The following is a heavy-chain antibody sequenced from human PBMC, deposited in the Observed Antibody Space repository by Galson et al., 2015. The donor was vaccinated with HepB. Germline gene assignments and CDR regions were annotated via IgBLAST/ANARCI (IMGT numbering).Heavy chain of an antibody. J-gene: IGHJ6*02. CDR2: ISYDGSNK. V-gene: IGHV3-30*18. D-gene: IGHD6-19*01. CDR1: GFTFSSYG. Sequence: SLRLSCAASGFTFSSYGMHWVRQAPGKGLEWVAVISYDGSNKYYADSVKGRFTISRDNSKNTLYLQMNSLRAEDTAVYCCAKAGSSGWYGGGRCMDVWGQGTTVTVSS. CDR3: AKAGSSGWYGGGRCMDV.